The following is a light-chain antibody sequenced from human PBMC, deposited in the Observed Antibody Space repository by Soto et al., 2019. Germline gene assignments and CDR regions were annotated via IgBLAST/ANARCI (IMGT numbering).Light chain of an antibody. V-gene: IGKV3-20*01. CDR1: QSVSSSY. J-gene: IGKJ3*01. Sequence: EIVLTQSPGTLSLSPGERATLSCRASQSVSSSYLAWYQQKPGHAPRLLIYGASSSATGIPDRFSGSGSGTDFTLTISRLEPEDFAVYYCQQYGSSPPLTFGPGTKVDIK. CDR2: GAS. CDR3: QQYGSSPPLT.